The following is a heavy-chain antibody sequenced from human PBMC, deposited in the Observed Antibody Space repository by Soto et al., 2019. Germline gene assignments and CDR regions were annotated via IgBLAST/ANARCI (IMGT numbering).Heavy chain of an antibody. CDR2: VDWDDDK. V-gene: IGHV2-5*02. Sequence: QITLKESGPTLVKPTQSLTLTCTFSGFSLSTSGVGVGWIRQPPGKALEWLALVDWDDDKRYSPSLKSRLTITKDTSKNQVVLTMTNMDPVDTATYYCAHGGFGDYDLGFDYWGQGTLVTVSS. CDR3: AHGGFGDYDLGFDY. D-gene: IGHD5-12*01. CDR1: GFSLSTSGVG. J-gene: IGHJ4*02.